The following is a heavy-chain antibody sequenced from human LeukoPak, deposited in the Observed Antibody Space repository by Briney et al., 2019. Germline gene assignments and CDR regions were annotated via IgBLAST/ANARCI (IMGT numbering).Heavy chain of an antibody. CDR3: AIHYYDSSGHLDS. V-gene: IGHV3-23*01. J-gene: IGHJ4*02. Sequence: PGGSLRLSCAASGFTFSSYAMSWVRQAPGKGLEWVSSISGSGHSTYYADSVKGRLTISRDNSKNTLYLQMNSLRAEVTAVFYCAIHYYDSSGHLDSWGQGTLVTVSS. CDR2: ISGSGHST. CDR1: GFTFSSYA. D-gene: IGHD3-22*01.